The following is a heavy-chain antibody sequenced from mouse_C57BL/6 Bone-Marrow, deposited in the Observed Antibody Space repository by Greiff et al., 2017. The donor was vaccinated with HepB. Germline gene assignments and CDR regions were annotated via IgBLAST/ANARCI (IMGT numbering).Heavy chain of an antibody. J-gene: IGHJ2*01. CDR3: ARDYYGSSYDY. CDR1: GYTFTSYW. D-gene: IGHD1-1*01. Sequence: QVQLQQPGAELVKPGASVKMSCKASGYTFTSYWITWVKQRPGQGLEWIGDIYPGSGSTNYNEKFKSKATLTVDTSSSTTYMQLSSLTSEDSAVYYCARDYYGSSYDYWGQGTTLTVSS. V-gene: IGHV1-55*01. CDR2: IYPGSGST.